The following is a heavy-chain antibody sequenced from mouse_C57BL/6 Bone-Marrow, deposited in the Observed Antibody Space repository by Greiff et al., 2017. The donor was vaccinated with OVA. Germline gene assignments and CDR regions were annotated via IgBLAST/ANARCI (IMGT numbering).Heavy chain of an antibody. V-gene: IGHV1-39*01. CDR1: GYSFTDYY. CDR2: INPNYGTT. CDR3: AREGGAVLEVRGFAY. J-gene: IGHJ3*01. Sequence: VQLQQSGPELVKPGASVKISCKASGYSFTDYYMNWVKQSNGKSLEWIGVINPNYGTTSYNQKFKGKATLTVDQSSSTAYMQLNSLTSGDSAVYYCAREGGAVLEVRGFAYWGQGTLVTVSA.